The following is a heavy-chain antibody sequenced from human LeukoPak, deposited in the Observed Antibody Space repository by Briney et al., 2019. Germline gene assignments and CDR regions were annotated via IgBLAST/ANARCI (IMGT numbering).Heavy chain of an antibody. D-gene: IGHD2-21*02. J-gene: IGHJ1*01. CDR2: IWYGGSNK. CDR3: ARDSRNDFDFQH. Sequence: GGSLRLSCAASGFTFSSYGMHWVRQAPGKGLEWVAVIWYGGSNKYYADSVKGRFTISRDNSKNTLYLQMNSLRAEDTAVYYCARDSRNDFDFQHWGQGTLVTVSS. V-gene: IGHV3-33*01. CDR1: GFTFSSYG.